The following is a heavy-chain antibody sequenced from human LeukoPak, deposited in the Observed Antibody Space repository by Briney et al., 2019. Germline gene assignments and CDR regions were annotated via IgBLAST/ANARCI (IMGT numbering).Heavy chain of an antibody. J-gene: IGHJ4*02. D-gene: IGHD3-22*01. CDR3: ARGTHRYYDSSGYLDY. CDR1: GFTFSDYY. Sequence: PGGSLRLSCAASGFTFSDYYMSWIRQAPGKGLEWVSYISSSGSTIYYADSVKGRFTISRDNAKNSLYLQMNNLGAEDTAVYYCARGTHRYYDSSGYLDYWGQGTLVTVSS. V-gene: IGHV3-11*01. CDR2: ISSSGSTI.